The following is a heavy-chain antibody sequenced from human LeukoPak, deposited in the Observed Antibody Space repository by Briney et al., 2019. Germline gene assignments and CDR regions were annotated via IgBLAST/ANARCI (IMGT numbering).Heavy chain of an antibody. J-gene: IGHJ4*02. V-gene: IGHV3-21*01. CDR3: ARDPLSRSYFDF. CDR1: GFTFSSYE. Sequence: PGGSLRLSCAASGFTFSSYEMNWVRQAPGKGLEWVSSISSSSYYIYYADSVKGRFTISRDNAKNSLYLQMNSLRAEDTAMYYCARDPLSRSYFDFWGQGTLVTVSS. CDR2: ISSSSYYI.